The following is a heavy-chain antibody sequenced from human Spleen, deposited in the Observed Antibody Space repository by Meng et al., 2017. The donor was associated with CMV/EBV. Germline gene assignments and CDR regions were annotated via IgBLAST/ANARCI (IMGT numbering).Heavy chain of an antibody. D-gene: IGHD1-26*01. CDR3: ARGHTNSGSFVGYYAMDV. J-gene: IGHJ6*02. CDR1: GASISTYY. Sequence: SEILSRTCTVAGASISTYYWSWIRQPPGKGLEWIGNIHYSGSTNYNPSLKGRVTMSVATSEDQSSLRLNSVIAADTDVYYCARGHTNSGSFVGYYAMDVWGQGATVTVSS. CDR2: IHYSGST. V-gene: IGHV4-59*01.